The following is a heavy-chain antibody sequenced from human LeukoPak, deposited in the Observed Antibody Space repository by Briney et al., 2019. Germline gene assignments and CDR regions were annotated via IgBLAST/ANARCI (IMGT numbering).Heavy chain of an antibody. CDR1: GGSISSGSYY. Sequence: PSQTLSLTCTVSGGSISSGSYYWGWIRQPPGKGLEWIGSMYYSGGTYYNPSLKSRVTISVDTSKNQFSLRLGSVTAADTAVYYCARTRGSALSAGSYYWGQGALVTVSS. D-gene: IGHD6-13*01. J-gene: IGHJ4*02. CDR2: MYYSGGT. V-gene: IGHV4-39*01. CDR3: ARTRGSALSAGSYY.